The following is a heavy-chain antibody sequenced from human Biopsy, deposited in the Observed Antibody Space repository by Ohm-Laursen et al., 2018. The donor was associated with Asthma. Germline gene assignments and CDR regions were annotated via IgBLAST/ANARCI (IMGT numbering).Heavy chain of an antibody. J-gene: IGHJ4*02. CDR2: ISYDGSSI. CDR3: AKRRGYSDLTDFDH. V-gene: IGHV3-30-3*01. Sequence: LSLTCAASRFTYEMHWVRQAPGKGLEWVAVISYDGSSIYYADSVKGRFTISRDNAKSTLYLQMNRLRTDDTAVYFCAKRRGYSDLTDFDHWGQGTLVTVSS. CDR1: RFTYE. D-gene: IGHD3-3*01.